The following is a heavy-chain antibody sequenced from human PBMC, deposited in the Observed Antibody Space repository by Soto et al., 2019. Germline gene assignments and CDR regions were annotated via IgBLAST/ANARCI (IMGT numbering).Heavy chain of an antibody. J-gene: IGHJ4*02. CDR2: IRSKPNNYAT. CDR1: GFTFSGSA. CDR3: TAIEY. Sequence: PGGSLRLSCAASGFTFSGSALHWVRQASGKGLEWLGRIRSKPNNYATTYAASVKGRFTISRDDSKKTTYLQMNRLKTEDTAVYYCTAIEYWGQGALVTVSS. V-gene: IGHV3-73*01.